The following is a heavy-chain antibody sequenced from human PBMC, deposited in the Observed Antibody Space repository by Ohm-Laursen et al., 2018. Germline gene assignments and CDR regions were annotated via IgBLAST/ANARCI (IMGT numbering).Heavy chain of an antibody. CDR3: TTGWLRLGTYYYYGMDI. CDR2: IKSKTDGGTA. D-gene: IGHD5-12*01. Sequence: SLRLSCAASGFTFSNAWMSWVRQAPGKGLEWVGRIKSKTDGGTADYAAPVKGRFTISRDDSKNTLYLQMNSLKTEDTAVHYCTTGWLRLGTYYYYGMDIWGQGTTVTVSS. V-gene: IGHV3-15*01. J-gene: IGHJ6*02. CDR1: GFTFSNAW.